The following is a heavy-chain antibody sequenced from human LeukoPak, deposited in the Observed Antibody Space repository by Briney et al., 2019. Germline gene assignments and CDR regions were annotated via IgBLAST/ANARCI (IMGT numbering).Heavy chain of an antibody. J-gene: IGHJ2*01. CDR1: GGSISSYY. Sequence: SETLSLTCTVSGGSISSYYWSWIRQPPGKGLEWIGYIYYSGSTNYNPSLKSRVTISIDTSKNQISLRLTSVTAADTAVYYCAGYGNYWDWYFDLWGRGTLVTVSS. CDR3: AGYGNYWDWYFDL. V-gene: IGHV4-59*01. CDR2: IYYSGST. D-gene: IGHD4-11*01.